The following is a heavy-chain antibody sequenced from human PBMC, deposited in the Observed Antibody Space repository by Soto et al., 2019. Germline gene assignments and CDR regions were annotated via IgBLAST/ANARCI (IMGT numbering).Heavy chain of an antibody. Sequence: GGSLRLSCAASGFTFSDYYMSWIRQAPGKGLEWVSYISSSSSYTNYADSVKGRFTISRDDAKNSLYLQMNSLRAEDTAVYYCARDQYGSGIYYNLGADYWGQGTLVTVSS. CDR2: ISSSSSYT. CDR1: GFTFSDYY. V-gene: IGHV3-11*05. J-gene: IGHJ4*02. CDR3: ARDQYGSGIYYNLGADY. D-gene: IGHD3-10*01.